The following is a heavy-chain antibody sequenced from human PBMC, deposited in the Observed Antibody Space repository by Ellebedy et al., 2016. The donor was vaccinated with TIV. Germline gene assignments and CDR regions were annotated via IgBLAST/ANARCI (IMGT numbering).Heavy chain of an antibody. CDR1: GYIFTSYG. CDR3: ARDPGAAMVDY. Sequence: ASVKVSXXASGYIFTSYGISWVRQAPGQGLEWMGWINANNGKTKYAQNLQGRVTMTTDTSTTTAYMELRSLRSDDTAVYYCARDPGAAMVDYWGQGTLVTVSS. D-gene: IGHD5-18*01. J-gene: IGHJ4*02. V-gene: IGHV1-18*01. CDR2: INANNGKT.